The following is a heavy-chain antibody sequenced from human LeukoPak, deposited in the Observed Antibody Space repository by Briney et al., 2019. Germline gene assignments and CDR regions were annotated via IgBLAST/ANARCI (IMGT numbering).Heavy chain of an antibody. V-gene: IGHV4-34*01. CDR3: ARSYGGHSVCDAFDI. D-gene: IGHD4-23*01. CDR1: GVSFSGYY. J-gene: IGHJ3*02. Sequence: PSETLSLTCAVYGVSFSGYYWSWIRQPPGKGLEWIGTIYYSGSTYYNPSLKSQVTISVDTSKNQFSLKLTSVTAADTAVYYCARSYGGHSVCDAFDIWGQGTMVTVSS. CDR2: IYYSGST.